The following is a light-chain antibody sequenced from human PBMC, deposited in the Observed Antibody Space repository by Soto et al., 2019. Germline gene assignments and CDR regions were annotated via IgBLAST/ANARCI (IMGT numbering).Light chain of an antibody. CDR2: DVS. J-gene: IGLJ1*01. Sequence: QSALTQAASVSGSPGQSITISCTGTSSDVGGYNYVSWYQQHPGKAPKLMIYDVSNRPSGVSNRFSGSKSGNTASLTISGLQAEDEADYSCSSYTSSSTLYVFGPGTKVTVL. CDR3: SSYTSSSTLYV. V-gene: IGLV2-14*01. CDR1: SSDVGGYNY.